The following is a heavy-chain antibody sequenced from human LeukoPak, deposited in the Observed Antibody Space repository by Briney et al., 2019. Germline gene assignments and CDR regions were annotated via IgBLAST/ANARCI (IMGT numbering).Heavy chain of an antibody. Sequence: ASVKVSCKASGYTFSSYRLHWVRQAPGQGLEWMGIINPSGDYTRYAQKFQGRVTMTRDTSTSTVYMELSSLRSEDTAVYYCASPNPDTTVPPARPTSYYYYYGMDVWGQGTTVTVSS. V-gene: IGHV1-46*01. CDR2: INPSGDYT. D-gene: IGHD4-11*01. J-gene: IGHJ6*02. CDR1: GYTFSSYR. CDR3: ASPNPDTTVPPARPTSYYYYYGMDV.